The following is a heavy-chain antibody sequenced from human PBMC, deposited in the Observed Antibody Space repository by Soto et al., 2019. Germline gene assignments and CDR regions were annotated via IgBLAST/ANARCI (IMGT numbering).Heavy chain of an antibody. CDR1: GFTFSSYG. D-gene: IGHD6-19*01. V-gene: IGHV3-30*18. CDR3: AKDYLAVAGYFDY. CDR2: ISYDGSNK. Sequence: GGSLRLSCAASGFTFSSYGMHWVRQAPGKGLEWVAVISYDGSNKYYADSVKGRFTISRDNSKNTLYLQMNSLRAEDTAVYYCAKDYLAVAGYFDYWGQGTLVTVSS. J-gene: IGHJ4*02.